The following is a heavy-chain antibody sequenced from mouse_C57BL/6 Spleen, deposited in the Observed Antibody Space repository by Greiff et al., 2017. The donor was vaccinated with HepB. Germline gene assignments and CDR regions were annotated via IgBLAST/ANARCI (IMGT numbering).Heavy chain of an antibody. CDR1: GFTFSSYA. CDR2: ISDGGSYT. CDR3: ARDRDYGSSNFDV. Sequence: EVMLVESGGGLVKPGGSLKLSCAASGFTFSSYAMSWVRQTPEKRLEWVATISDGGSYTYYPDNVKGRFTISRDNAKNNLYLQMSHLKSEDTAMYYCARDRDYGSSNFDVWGTGTTVTVSS. D-gene: IGHD1-1*01. J-gene: IGHJ1*03. V-gene: IGHV5-4*01.